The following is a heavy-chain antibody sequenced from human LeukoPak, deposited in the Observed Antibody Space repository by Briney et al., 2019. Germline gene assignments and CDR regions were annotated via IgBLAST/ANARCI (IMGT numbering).Heavy chain of an antibody. CDR1: GYTFTTYS. V-gene: IGHV1-18*01. Sequence: ASVKVSCKASGYTFTTYSLAWVRQAPGQSLEWMGWISVNNGGANYAQSFQDRVTLTRDTSTNTAYLELRSLRSDDTAIIYCATATQPRGYFLHWGQGTLVTVSS. CDR3: ATATQPRGYFLH. D-gene: IGHD2-2*01. J-gene: IGHJ1*01. CDR2: ISVNNGGA.